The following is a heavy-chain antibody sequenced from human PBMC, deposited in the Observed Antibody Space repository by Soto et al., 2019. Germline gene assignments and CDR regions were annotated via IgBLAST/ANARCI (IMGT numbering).Heavy chain of an antibody. D-gene: IGHD5-18*01. CDR2: IYHSGST. CDR1: GGSISSGGYS. CDR3: ARSSSDTAMAYFDY. V-gene: IGHV4-30-2*01. Sequence: ASETLSLTCAVSGGSISSGGYSWSWIRQPPGKGLEWIGYIYHSGSTYYNPSLKSRVTISVDRSKNQFSLKLSSVTAADTAVYYCARSSSDTAMAYFDYWGQGTLVTVSS. J-gene: IGHJ4*02.